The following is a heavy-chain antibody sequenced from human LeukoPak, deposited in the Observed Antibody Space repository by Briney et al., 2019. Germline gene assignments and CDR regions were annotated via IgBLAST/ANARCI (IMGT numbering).Heavy chain of an antibody. CDR1: GFTFSSYW. V-gene: IGHV3-74*01. J-gene: IGHJ4*02. CDR2: IKGDGSST. CDR3: AKDVRAAAGAKTYFDY. D-gene: IGHD6-13*01. Sequence: PGGSLRLSCAASGFTFSSYWMHWVRHTPGKGLVWVSRIKGDGSSTSYADSVKGRFTIPRDNSKNTLYLQMNSLRAEDTAVYYCAKDVRAAAGAKTYFDYWGQGTLVTVSS.